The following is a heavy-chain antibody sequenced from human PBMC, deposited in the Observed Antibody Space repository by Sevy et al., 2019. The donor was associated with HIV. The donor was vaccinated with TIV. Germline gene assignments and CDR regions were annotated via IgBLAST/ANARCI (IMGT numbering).Heavy chain of an antibody. Sequence: GGSLRLSCVVSGLTFSSDSMNWVRQAPGKGLVWLAYISSSSRTIYYADSVEGRFTISRDNDKKSVVLQMNTLRDEDSATYYSATDVDTPFVRSFDSWGQGTLVTVSS. D-gene: IGHD5-18*01. V-gene: IGHV3-48*02. CDR1: GLTFSSDS. CDR3: ATDVDTPFVRSFDS. CDR2: ISSSSRTI. J-gene: IGHJ4*02.